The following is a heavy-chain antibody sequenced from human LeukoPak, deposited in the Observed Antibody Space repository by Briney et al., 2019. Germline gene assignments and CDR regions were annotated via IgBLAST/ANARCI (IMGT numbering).Heavy chain of an antibody. Sequence: GGSLRLSCAASRFTFSIYSMSWVRQAPGKGLEWVSIISGTGAVTFYADSLKGRFTISRDNSKNTLYLQMNSLRDEDTAVYYCAKGAVTATRKFDYWGQGTLVTVSS. CDR3: AKGAVTATRKFDY. D-gene: IGHD2-21*02. J-gene: IGHJ4*02. CDR2: ISGTGAVT. CDR1: RFTFSIYS. V-gene: IGHV3-23*01.